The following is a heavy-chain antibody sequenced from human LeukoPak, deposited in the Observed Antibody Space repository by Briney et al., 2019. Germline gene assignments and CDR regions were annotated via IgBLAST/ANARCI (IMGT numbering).Heavy chain of an antibody. V-gene: IGHV4-59*02. J-gene: IGHJ4*02. CDR3: ASRKLGNDY. CDR2: IYYTGT. Sequence: SETLSLTCTVSGGSVIDYYWSWIRQSPGKGLEWIGYIYYTGTSYNPSLKSRVTISADTSKNQFSLNLSSVTAADTAVYYCASRKLGNDYWGQGTLVTVSS. CDR1: GGSVIDYY. D-gene: IGHD7-27*01.